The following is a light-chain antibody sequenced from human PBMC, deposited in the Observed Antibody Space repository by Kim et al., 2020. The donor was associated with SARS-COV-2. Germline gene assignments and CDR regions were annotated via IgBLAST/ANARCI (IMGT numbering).Light chain of an antibody. V-gene: IGLV3-1*01. J-gene: IGLJ2*01. CDR2: QDD. CDR1: KLGEKY. CDR3: QAWDSTTAV. Sequence: SSELTQPPSVSVSPGQTASITCSGDKLGEKYACWYQQKPGQSPVLVIYQDDKRPSGIPERFSGFNSGNTATLTISGTQAMDEADYYCQAWDSTTAVFGGGTQLTVL.